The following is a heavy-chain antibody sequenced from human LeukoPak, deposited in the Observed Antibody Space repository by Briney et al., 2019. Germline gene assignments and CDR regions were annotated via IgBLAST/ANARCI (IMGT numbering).Heavy chain of an antibody. CDR2: IIPMFDTA. V-gene: IGHV1-69*06. D-gene: IGHD2-2*01. CDR3: ARDMKIKYCSSTSCYAVNYYYYMDV. Sequence: SVKVSCKASGGTFNRYAISWVRQAPGQGLEWMGGIIPMFDTANYAQRFQGRLTITADKSTSTGYMELSSLTSEDTAVYYCARDMKIKYCSSTSCYAVNYYYYMDVWGKGTTVTISS. CDR1: GGTFNRYA. J-gene: IGHJ6*03.